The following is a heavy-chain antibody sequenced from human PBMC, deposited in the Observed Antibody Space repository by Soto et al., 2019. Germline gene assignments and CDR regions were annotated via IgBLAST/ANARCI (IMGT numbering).Heavy chain of an antibody. Sequence: ASVXFSCKASGYIFTSYGISWARQAPGQGLEWMGWISGYNGHAGYAQNFQGRVTMTTDTPTSTAYMELRSLRSDDTAAYYCARDQDRTTDYWGQGTRVTVSS. J-gene: IGHJ4*02. CDR2: ISGYNGHA. V-gene: IGHV1-18*01. CDR3: ARDQDRTTDY. D-gene: IGHD1-7*01. CDR1: GYIFTSYG.